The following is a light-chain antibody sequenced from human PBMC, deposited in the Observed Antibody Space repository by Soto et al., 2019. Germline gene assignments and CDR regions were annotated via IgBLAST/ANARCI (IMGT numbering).Light chain of an antibody. CDR3: QQRSNWPIT. V-gene: IGKV3-11*01. CDR1: QSVSSY. J-gene: IGKJ5*01. CDR2: DAS. Sequence: EIVLTQSPATLYLSPGERATLSCRASQSVSSYLAWYQQKPGQAPRLLIYDASNRATGIPARFSGSGYGTDFTLTISSLEPEDFAVYYWQQRSNWPITFGQGTRLEIK.